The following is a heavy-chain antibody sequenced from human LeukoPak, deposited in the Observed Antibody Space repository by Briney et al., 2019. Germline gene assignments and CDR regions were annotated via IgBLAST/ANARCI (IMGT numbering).Heavy chain of an antibody. Sequence: PSETLSLTCAVYGGSFSDYYWNWMRQPPGKGREWIGEINHSGSTNYNPSLKSRVTISVDTSKNQFSLKLSSVTAADTAVYYCARGIREGGSYLGRGVVYWGQGTLVTVSS. D-gene: IGHD1-26*01. V-gene: IGHV4-34*01. CDR2: INHSGST. CDR3: ARGIREGGSYLGRGVVY. J-gene: IGHJ4*02. CDR1: GGSFSDYY.